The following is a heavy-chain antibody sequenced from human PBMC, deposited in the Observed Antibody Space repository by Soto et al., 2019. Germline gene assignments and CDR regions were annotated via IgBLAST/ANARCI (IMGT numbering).Heavy chain of an antibody. CDR1: GFTFSSYA. CDR2: ISGSGGST. Sequence: PGGSPRLSCAASGFTFSSYAMSWFRQAPGKGLEWVSAISGSGGSTYYADSVKGRFTISRDNSKNTLYLQMNSLGAEDTAVYYCAKNPPVWSGYNWFDRWGQGTLVTVSS. V-gene: IGHV3-23*01. D-gene: IGHD3-3*01. J-gene: IGHJ5*02. CDR3: AKNPPVWSGYNWFDR.